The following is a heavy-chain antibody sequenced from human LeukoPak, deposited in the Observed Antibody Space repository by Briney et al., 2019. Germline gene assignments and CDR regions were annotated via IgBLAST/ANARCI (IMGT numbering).Heavy chain of an antibody. CDR1: GGSISSYY. CDR2: IYYGGST. Sequence: SETLSLTCTVSGGSISSYYWSWIRQPPGKGLEWIGYIYYGGSTNYNPSLKSRVTISVDTSKNQFSLKLSSVTAADTAVYYCASGSYDSSGRPLWGQGTLVTVSS. CDR3: ASGSYDSSGRPL. J-gene: IGHJ4*02. V-gene: IGHV4-59*01. D-gene: IGHD3-22*01.